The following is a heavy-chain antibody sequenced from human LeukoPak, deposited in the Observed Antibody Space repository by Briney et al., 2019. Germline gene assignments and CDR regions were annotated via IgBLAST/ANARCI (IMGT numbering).Heavy chain of an antibody. D-gene: IGHD3-10*01. Sequence: ASMKVSCKASGYTFTGYYIHWVRQAPGQGLEWMGWINPNSGGTNYAQTFQGRVTMTRDTSTNTAYMELSSLRSDDTAVYYCARGVVGDSGSYPYWGQGALVIVSS. V-gene: IGHV1-2*02. CDR2: INPNSGGT. CDR3: ARGVVGDSGSYPY. J-gene: IGHJ4*02. CDR1: GYTFTGYY.